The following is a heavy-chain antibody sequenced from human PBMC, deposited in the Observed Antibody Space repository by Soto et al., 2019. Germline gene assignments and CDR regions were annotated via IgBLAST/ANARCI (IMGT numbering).Heavy chain of an antibody. V-gene: IGHV3-30*18. CDR1: GFTFSSYG. CDR2: ISYDGSNK. D-gene: IGHD1-26*01. J-gene: IGHJ6*02. Sequence: PGGSPRLSCTASGFTFSSYGMHWVRQAPGKGLEWVAVISYDGSNKYYADSVKGRFTISRDNSKNTLYLQMNSLRAEDTAVYYCAKEPYSGSYYFPYYYYGMDVWGQGTTVTVSS. CDR3: AKEPYSGSYYFPYYYYGMDV.